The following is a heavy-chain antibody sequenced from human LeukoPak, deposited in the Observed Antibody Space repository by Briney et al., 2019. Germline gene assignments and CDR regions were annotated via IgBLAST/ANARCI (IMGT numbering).Heavy chain of an antibody. Sequence: TGGSLRLSCAASGFTFSIYSLTWVRQAPGKGLEWVSAISTTGGSTYYADSVKGRFTVSRDNSKNTLSLQMDSLRVEDTALYYCAKDWTTVVTPKGYYFDSWGQGTLVTVSS. CDR2: ISTTGGST. CDR3: AKDWTTVVTPKGYYFDS. J-gene: IGHJ4*02. D-gene: IGHD4-23*01. CDR1: GFTFSIYS. V-gene: IGHV3-23*01.